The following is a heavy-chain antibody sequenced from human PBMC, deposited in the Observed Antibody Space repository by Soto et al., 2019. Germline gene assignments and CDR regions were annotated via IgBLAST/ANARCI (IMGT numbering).Heavy chain of an antibody. CDR3: AKDHPSQLYGMDV. V-gene: IGHV4-59*01. CDR1: GGSLGIYY. Sequence: PSETLSLTCTASGGSLGIYYWSWIRQPPGKGLEWVGYVFYTGRANYNASLKSRVSISLDTSNYQFSLKLSSVTAADTAVYYCAKDHPSQLYGMDVWGQGTTVTVSS. J-gene: IGHJ6*02. CDR2: VFYTGRA. D-gene: IGHD2-2*01.